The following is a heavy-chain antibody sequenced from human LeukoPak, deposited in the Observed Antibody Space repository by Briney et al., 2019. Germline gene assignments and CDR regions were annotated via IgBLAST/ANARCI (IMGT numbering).Heavy chain of an antibody. J-gene: IGHJ4*02. V-gene: IGHV3-7*01. Sequence: GGSLRLSCAASGFTFSSYWMSWVRQAPGKGLEWVANIKQDGSEEYYVDSVKGRFTISRDNAKNSLYLQMNSLRAEDTAVYYCARDRPWNYYDSSGYSDYWGQGTLVTVSS. D-gene: IGHD3-22*01. CDR1: GFTFSSYW. CDR2: IKQDGSEE. CDR3: ARDRPWNYYDSSGYSDY.